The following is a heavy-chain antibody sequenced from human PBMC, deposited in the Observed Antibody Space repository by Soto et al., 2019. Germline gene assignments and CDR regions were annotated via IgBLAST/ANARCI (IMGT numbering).Heavy chain of an antibody. D-gene: IGHD2-2*01. CDR3: AREWGFCDGTRCFPLFYY. CDR2: INHNGDT. CDR1: GGSFSGFQ. Sequence: VQLQQWGAGVLKPSETLSLTCAAHGGSFSGFQWSWIRQAPGKGLAWIGEINHNGDTNYNPSLKSRVTISIDSSKNEFSLKLTSVTAGDTARYYCAREWGFCDGTRCFPLFYYWGQGVLVTVSS. V-gene: IGHV4-34*01. J-gene: IGHJ4*02.